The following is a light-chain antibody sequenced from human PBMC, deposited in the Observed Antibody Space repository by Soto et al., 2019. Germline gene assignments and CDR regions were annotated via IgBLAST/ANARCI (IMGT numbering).Light chain of an antibody. CDR1: SSDVGGYTY. V-gene: IGLV2-8*01. Sequence: QSALTQPPSASGSPGQSVTISCTGTSSDVGGYTYDSWYQQYAGRAPKLIIYDVTKPPSGVADRFSGSKSGNTASLTVSGLQAEDEADYYCSSYAAGNNFSLVFGGGTKLTVL. CDR2: DVT. CDR3: SSYAAGNNFSLV. J-gene: IGLJ3*02.